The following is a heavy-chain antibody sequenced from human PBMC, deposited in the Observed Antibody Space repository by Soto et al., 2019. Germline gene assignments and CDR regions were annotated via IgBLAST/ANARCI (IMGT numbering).Heavy chain of an antibody. J-gene: IGHJ4*02. CDR1: GFPFAAAA. CDR2: ITGRGIST. Sequence: VQLLESGGGLVRRGGSLRLSCVASGFPFAAAAMKWVRQAPGQGLEWVATITGRGISTYYADSVRGRFTISRDDSQNTLYLQMNSLRVEDTAVYYCAKDRYGGSGGGLESWGQGALVTVSS. V-gene: IGHV3-23*01. CDR3: AKDRYGGSGGGLES. D-gene: IGHD5-18*01.